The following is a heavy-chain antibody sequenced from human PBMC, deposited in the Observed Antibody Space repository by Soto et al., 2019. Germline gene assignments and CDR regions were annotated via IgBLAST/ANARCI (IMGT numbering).Heavy chain of an antibody. D-gene: IGHD2-2*01. J-gene: IGHJ3*02. CDR2: IYPGDSDT. CDR1: ECKCVSLG. Sequence: KGAECKCVSLGGGWMLQMPGKGLEWMGIIYPGDSDTRYSPSFQGQVTISADKSISTAYLQWSSLKASDTAMYYCARLDIVVVPAAICFARGALAIRGKGTMVTVSS. CDR3: ARLDIVVVPAAICFARGALAI. V-gene: IGHV5-51*01.